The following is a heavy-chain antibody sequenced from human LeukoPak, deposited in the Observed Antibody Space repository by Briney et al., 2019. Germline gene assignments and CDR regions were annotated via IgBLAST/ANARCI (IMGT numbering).Heavy chain of an antibody. J-gene: IGHJ4*02. D-gene: IGHD6-19*01. CDR3: ARGGAVAGPLDY. V-gene: IGHV4-31*03. Sequence: SETLSLTCTVSGGSISRDYWSWIRQHPGKGLEWIGYIYYSGSTYYNPSLKSRVTISVDTSKNQFSLKLSSVTAADTAVYYCARGGAVAGPLDYWGQGTLVTVSS. CDR1: GGSISRDY. CDR2: IYYSGST.